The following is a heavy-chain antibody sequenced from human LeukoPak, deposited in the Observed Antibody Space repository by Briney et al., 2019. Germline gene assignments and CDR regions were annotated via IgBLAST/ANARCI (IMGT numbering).Heavy chain of an antibody. J-gene: IGHJ6*02. V-gene: IGHV1-18*01. Sequence: GAAVRVSCRASGYTFTSYGIRWVRQAPGQGLGWMGWISAYNGNTNYAQKLQGRVTMTTDTSTSTAYMELRSLRSDDTAVYYCARGITIFGVVLGSSGMDVWGQGTTVTVSS. CDR1: GYTFTSYG. CDR2: ISAYNGNT. D-gene: IGHD3-3*01. CDR3: ARGITIFGVVLGSSGMDV.